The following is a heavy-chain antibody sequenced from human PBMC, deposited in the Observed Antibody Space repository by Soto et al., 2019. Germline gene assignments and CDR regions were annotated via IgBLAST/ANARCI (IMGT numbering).Heavy chain of an antibody. V-gene: IGHV1-18*04. J-gene: IGHJ3*02. Sequence: SVKVCFKASGYTFTSYGISWVRQAPGQGLEWMGWISAYNGNTNYAQKLQGRVTMTTDTSTSTAYMELRSLRSDDTAVYYCARGLGMYYDFGGAFDIWGQGTMVTVSS. D-gene: IGHD3-3*01. CDR3: ARGLGMYYDFGGAFDI. CDR2: ISAYNGNT. CDR1: GYTFTSYG.